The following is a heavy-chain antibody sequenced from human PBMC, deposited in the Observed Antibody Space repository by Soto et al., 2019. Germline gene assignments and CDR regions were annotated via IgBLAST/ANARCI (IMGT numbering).Heavy chain of an antibody. J-gene: IGHJ3*02. V-gene: IGHV3-23*01. CDR1: GFMYRNYR. D-gene: IGHD6-19*01. CDR2: ISGSGDSA. CDR3: AKDRRSLGSGPTAFDI. Sequence: PGGSLRLSCVASGFMYRNYRMSWVRQCPGKGLEWVAGISGSGDSAYYADSVKGRFTIARDNSKNTVNLQMNSVRADDTAVYYCAKDRRSLGSGPTAFDIWGQGTMVTVSS.